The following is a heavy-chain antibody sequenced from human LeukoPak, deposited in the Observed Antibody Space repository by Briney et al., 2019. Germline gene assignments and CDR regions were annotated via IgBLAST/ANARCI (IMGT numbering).Heavy chain of an antibody. D-gene: IGHD6-13*01. V-gene: IGHV3-73*01. J-gene: IGHJ4*02. CDR3: TARGAAGSNY. CDR1: GFTFSGSA. Sequence: GGSLRLSCAASGFTFSGSAMHWVRQASGKGLEWVGRIRSKANSYATAYAASVKGRFAISRDDSKNTAYLQMNSLKTEDTAVYCCTARGAAGSNYWGQGTLVTVSS. CDR2: IRSKANSYAT.